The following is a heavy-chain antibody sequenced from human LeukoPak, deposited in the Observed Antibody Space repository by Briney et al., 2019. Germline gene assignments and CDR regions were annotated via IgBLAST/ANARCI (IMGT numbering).Heavy chain of an antibody. D-gene: IGHD3-16*02. J-gene: IGHJ4*02. CDR1: GYTFTHYA. CDR3: ARAFQSLGGLSLPDY. Sequence: HRASVKVSCKASGYTFTHYAMNWVRQAPGQGLEWMGWIHPSTGYPTYAQGFTGRFVFSLDTSVSTTYLQISSLKAEDTAVYFCARAFQSLGGLSLPDYWGQGTLLTVSS. V-gene: IGHV7-4-1*02. CDR2: IHPSTGYP.